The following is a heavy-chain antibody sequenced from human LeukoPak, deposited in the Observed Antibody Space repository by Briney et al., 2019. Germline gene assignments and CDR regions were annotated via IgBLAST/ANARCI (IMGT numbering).Heavy chain of an antibody. CDR1: GYTFTSYD. Sequence: ASVKVSCKASGYTFTSYDINWVRQATGQGLKWMGWMNPNSGNTGYAQKFQGRVTITRNTSISTAYMELSSLRSEDTAVYYCASEEGWDSSGYFSFDYWGQGTLVTVSS. CDR3: ASEEGWDSSGYFSFDY. J-gene: IGHJ4*02. V-gene: IGHV1-8*03. D-gene: IGHD3-22*01. CDR2: MNPNSGNT.